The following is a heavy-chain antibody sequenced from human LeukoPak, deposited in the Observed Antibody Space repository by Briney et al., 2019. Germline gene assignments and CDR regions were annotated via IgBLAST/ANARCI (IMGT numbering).Heavy chain of an antibody. CDR3: ARDSHYDYVWGSYRYLDY. J-gene: IGHJ4*02. V-gene: IGHV3-21*01. CDR2: ISSSSSYI. D-gene: IGHD3-16*02. Sequence: GGSLRLSCAASGFTFSSYSMNWVRQAPGKGLEWVSSISSSSSYIYYADSVKGRFTISRDNAKNSLYLQMNSLRAEDTAVYYCARDSHYDYVWGSYRYLDYWGQGTLVTVSS. CDR1: GFTFSSYS.